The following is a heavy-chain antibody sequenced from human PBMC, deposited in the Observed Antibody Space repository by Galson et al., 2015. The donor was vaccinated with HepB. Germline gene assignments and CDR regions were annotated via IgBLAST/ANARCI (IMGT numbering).Heavy chain of an antibody. J-gene: IGHJ6*03. D-gene: IGHD2-2*01. V-gene: IGHV1-69*13. CDR3: ARGRCSSTSCYADYYYYMDV. CDR1: GGTFSSYA. CDR2: IIPIFGTA. Sequence: SVKVSCKASGGTFSSYAISWVRQAPGQGLEWMGGIIPIFGTANYAQKFQGRVTITADESTSTAYMELSSLRSEDTAVYYCARGRCSSTSCYADYYYYMDVWGKGTTVTVSS.